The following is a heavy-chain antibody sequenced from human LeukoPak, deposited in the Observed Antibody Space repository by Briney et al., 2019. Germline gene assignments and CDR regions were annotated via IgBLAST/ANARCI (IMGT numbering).Heavy chain of an antibody. CDR1: GFTFSSYA. CDR2: ISGSGGST. J-gene: IGHJ4*02. CDR3: ARLNGGYCSGGSCYVHS. D-gene: IGHD2-15*01. V-gene: IGHV3-23*01. Sequence: PGGSLRLSCAASGFTFSSYAMSWVRQAPGKGLEWVSAISGSGGSTDYVDSVKGRFTISRDNSKNTLYLQMNRLRVEDTAVFYCARLNGGYCSGGSCYVHSWGQGALVTVSS.